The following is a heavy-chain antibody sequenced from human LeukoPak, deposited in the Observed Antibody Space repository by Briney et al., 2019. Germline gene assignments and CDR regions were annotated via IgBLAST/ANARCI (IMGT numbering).Heavy chain of an antibody. J-gene: IGHJ6*04. V-gene: IGHV3-20*04. CDR3: AELGITMIGGV. D-gene: IGHD3-10*02. CDR1: GFTFDDYG. Sequence: SGGSLRLSCAASGFTFDDYGMSWVRQAPGKGLEWVSGINWNGGSTGYADSVKGRFTISRDNAKTSLYLQMNSLRAEDTAVYYCAELGITMIGGVWGKGTTVTISS. CDR2: INWNGGST.